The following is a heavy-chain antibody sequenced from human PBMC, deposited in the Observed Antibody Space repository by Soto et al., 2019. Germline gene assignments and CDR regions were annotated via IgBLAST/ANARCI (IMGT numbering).Heavy chain of an antibody. V-gene: IGHV3-49*03. CDR2: IRSKAYGGTT. D-gene: IGHD4-4*01. Sequence: GGSLRLSCTTSGFTFCDYAMSWFRQAPGKGLEWIGFIRSKAYGGTTEYAASVRGRFTISRDDSKSIAYLQMNSLKTEDTAVYYCTQTTRTVDSWGQGTLVTVSS. J-gene: IGHJ4*02. CDR1: GFTFCDYA. CDR3: TQTTRTVDS.